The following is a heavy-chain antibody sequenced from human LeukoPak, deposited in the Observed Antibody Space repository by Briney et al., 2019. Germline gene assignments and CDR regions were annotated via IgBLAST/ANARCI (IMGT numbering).Heavy chain of an antibody. V-gene: IGHV4-61*02. CDR2: IYTSGST. D-gene: IGHD4-17*01. Sequence: SQTLSLTCTVSGGSISSGSYYWSWIRQPAGKGLEWIGRIYTSGSTNYNPSLKSRVTISVDTSKNQSSLKLSSVTAADTAVYYCARDRDYGRYFDYWGQGTLVTVSS. CDR3: ARDRDYGRYFDY. J-gene: IGHJ4*02. CDR1: GGSISSGSYY.